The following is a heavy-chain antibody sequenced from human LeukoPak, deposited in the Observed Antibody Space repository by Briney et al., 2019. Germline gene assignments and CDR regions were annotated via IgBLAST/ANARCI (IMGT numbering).Heavy chain of an antibody. Sequence: GGSLRLSCAASGFTFSSYSMNWVRQAPGKGLEWVSSISSSSSYIYYADSVNGRFTISRDNAKNSLYLQMNRLRAEDTDVYYCARGDSSSWPYGMDVWGQGDTVTVSS. CDR3: ARGDSSSWPYGMDV. CDR2: ISSSSSYI. CDR1: GFTFSSYS. D-gene: IGHD6-13*01. V-gene: IGHV3-21*01. J-gene: IGHJ6*02.